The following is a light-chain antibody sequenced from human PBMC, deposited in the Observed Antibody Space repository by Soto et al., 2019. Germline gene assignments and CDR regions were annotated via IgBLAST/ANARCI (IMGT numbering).Light chain of an antibody. CDR2: GAS. J-gene: IGKJ3*01. CDR3: PQYGSSPPFT. CDR1: QSVSSSY. Sequence: EIVLTQSTGTLSLSPGERATLSCRASQSVSSSYLAWYQQKPGQAPRLLIYGASSRATGIPDRFSGSGSGTDFTLTISRLEPEDFAVYYCPQYGSSPPFTFGPGTKVDIK. V-gene: IGKV3-20*01.